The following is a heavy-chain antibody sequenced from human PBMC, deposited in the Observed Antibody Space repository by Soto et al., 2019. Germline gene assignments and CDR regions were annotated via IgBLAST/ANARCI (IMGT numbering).Heavy chain of an antibody. J-gene: IGHJ6*02. D-gene: IGHD5-12*01. CDR2: IYHSGSS. Sequence: SDTLSLTCTVSGGSISSYYWSWIRQPPGKGLEWIGYIYHSGSSNYNPSLKSRVTILLDTSKNQLSLKLSSVTAADTAVYYCAREGVAPYYYYGMDVWGQGTTVTVSS. CDR1: GGSISSYY. V-gene: IGHV4-59*12. CDR3: AREGVAPYYYYGMDV.